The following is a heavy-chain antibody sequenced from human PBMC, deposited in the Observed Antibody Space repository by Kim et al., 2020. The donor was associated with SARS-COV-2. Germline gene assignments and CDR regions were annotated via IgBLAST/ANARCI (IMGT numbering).Heavy chain of an antibody. CDR3: ARQPGWFDP. Sequence: SETLSHTCTVSGGSISSYYWSWIRQPPGKGLEWIGYIYYSGSTNYNPSLKSRVTISVDTSKNQFSLKLSSVTAADTAVYYCARQPGWFDPWGQGTLVTVSS. J-gene: IGHJ5*02. CDR2: IYYSGST. V-gene: IGHV4-59*08. CDR1: GGSISSYY.